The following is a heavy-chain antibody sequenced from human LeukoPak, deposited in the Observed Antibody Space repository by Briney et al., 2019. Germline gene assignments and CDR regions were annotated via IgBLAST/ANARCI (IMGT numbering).Heavy chain of an antibody. J-gene: IGHJ5*02. V-gene: IGHV4-59*01. Sequence: SETLSLTCTVSGDSITSFFWSWIRQPPGKGLEWIGYIFYSGSTNYNPSLKSRATISLDMSKNQFFLKLNSLTAADTAVYYCARVGYDYVWGRQNWFDPWGQGTLLTVSS. D-gene: IGHD3-16*01. CDR1: GDSITSFF. CDR2: IFYSGST. CDR3: ARVGYDYVWGRQNWFDP.